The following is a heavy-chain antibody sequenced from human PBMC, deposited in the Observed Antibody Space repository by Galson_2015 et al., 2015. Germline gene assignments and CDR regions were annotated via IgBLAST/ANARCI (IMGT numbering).Heavy chain of an antibody. CDR2: INAGNGNT. Sequence: SVKVSCKASGYTFTSYAMHWVRQAPGQRLEWMGWINAGNGNTKYSQKFQGRVTITRDTSASTAYMELSSLRSEDTAVYYCARACSSTSCYVGQAFDIWGQGTMVTVSS. D-gene: IGHD2-2*01. CDR1: GYTFTSYA. J-gene: IGHJ3*02. V-gene: IGHV1-3*01. CDR3: ARACSSTSCYVGQAFDI.